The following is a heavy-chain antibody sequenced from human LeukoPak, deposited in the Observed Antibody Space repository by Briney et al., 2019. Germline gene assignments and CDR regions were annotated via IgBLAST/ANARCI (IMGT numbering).Heavy chain of an antibody. CDR1: GFTFSSYS. CDR3: ARHEKEDYFDY. Sequence: GGSLRLSCAASGFTFSSYSMNWVRQAPGKGLEWVSYISSSSSTIYYADSVKGRFTISRDNAKNSLYLQMNSLRAEDTAVYYCARHEKEDYFDYWGQGILVTVSS. V-gene: IGHV3-48*04. J-gene: IGHJ4*02. CDR2: ISSSSSTI.